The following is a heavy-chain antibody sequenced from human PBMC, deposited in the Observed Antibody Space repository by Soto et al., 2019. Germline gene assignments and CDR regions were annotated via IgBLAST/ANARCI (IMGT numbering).Heavy chain of an antibody. CDR2: ISSTTNYI. CDR3: ARMSEDPTPNFRY. V-gene: IGHV3-21*06. J-gene: IGHJ4*02. CDR1: GFTLTRYT. Sequence: GGYLRLSCAAYGFTLTRYTTNWVRHAPGKGLEWVSSISSTTNYIYYGDSVKGGFTISRDNAKNSLYVEMNSLRDEDTAVYFCARMSEDPTPNFRYRCQGTLGTVSS.